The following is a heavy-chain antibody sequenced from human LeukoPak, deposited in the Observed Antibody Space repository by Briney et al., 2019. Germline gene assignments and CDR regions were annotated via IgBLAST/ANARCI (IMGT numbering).Heavy chain of an antibody. CDR2: IYTSGST. D-gene: IGHD3-10*01. CDR3: AREFRGPGSEDY. V-gene: IGHV4-61*02. CDR1: GGSISSGSYY. Sequence: SETLSLTCTVSGGSISSGSYYWSWIRQPAGKGLEWIGRIYTSGSTNYNPSLKSRVTISVDTSKNQFSLKLSSVTAADTAVYYCAREFRGPGSEDYWGQGTLVTVSS. J-gene: IGHJ4*02.